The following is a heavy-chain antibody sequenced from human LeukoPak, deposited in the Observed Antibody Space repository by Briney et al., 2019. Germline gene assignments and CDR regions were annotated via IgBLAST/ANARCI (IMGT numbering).Heavy chain of an antibody. Sequence: SETLSLTCAVYGGSFSGYYWSWIRQPPGKGLEWIGEINHSGSTNYNPSLKSRVTISVDTSKNQFSLKLSSVTAADTAVYYCARRIFGVVTVYYFDYWGQGTLVTVSS. CDR3: ARRIFGVVTVYYFDY. D-gene: IGHD3-3*01. CDR2: INHSGST. J-gene: IGHJ4*02. V-gene: IGHV4-34*01. CDR1: GGSFSGYY.